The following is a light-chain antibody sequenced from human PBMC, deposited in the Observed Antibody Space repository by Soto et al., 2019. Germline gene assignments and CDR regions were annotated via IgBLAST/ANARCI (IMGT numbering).Light chain of an antibody. CDR2: EVS. V-gene: IGLV2-14*01. J-gene: IGLJ1*01. Sequence: QSALTQPASVSGSPGQSITISCTGPSSDVGGYNYVSWYQQYPGKAPKLMIYEVSSRPSGVSNRFSGSKSGNSASLTISGLQAEDEADYYCTSYTSSSTYVFGTGTKVTVL. CDR3: TSYTSSSTYV. CDR1: SSDVGGYNY.